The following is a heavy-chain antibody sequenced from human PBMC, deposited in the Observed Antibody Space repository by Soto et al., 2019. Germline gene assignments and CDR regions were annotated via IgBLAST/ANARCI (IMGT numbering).Heavy chain of an antibody. CDR1: GFTFSSYS. CDR2: ISSSSSYI. D-gene: IGHD2-8*01. J-gene: IGHJ6*02. Sequence: PGGSLRLSCAASGFTFSSYSMNWVRQAPGKGLEWVSSISSSSSYIYYADSVKGRFTISRDNAKNSLYLQMNSLRAEDTAVYYCARCPYCTNGVCSDYYYYYGMDVWGQGTTVTVSS. V-gene: IGHV3-21*01. CDR3: ARCPYCTNGVCSDYYYYYGMDV.